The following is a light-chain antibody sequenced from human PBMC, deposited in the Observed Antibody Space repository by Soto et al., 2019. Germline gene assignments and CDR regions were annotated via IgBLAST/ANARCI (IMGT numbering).Light chain of an antibody. Sequence: QSVLTQPPSASGTPGQRVTISCSGSSSNIGANRFVNWYQQLPGTAPDVLIYNDNQRPSGVPDRFSGSKSGTSAYLAISWLLYEEDAADYCVAWDDSLNGFVFGTGTKVTVL. CDR1: SSNIGANRF. V-gene: IGLV1-44*01. CDR3: VAWDDSLNGFV. CDR2: NDN. J-gene: IGLJ1*01.